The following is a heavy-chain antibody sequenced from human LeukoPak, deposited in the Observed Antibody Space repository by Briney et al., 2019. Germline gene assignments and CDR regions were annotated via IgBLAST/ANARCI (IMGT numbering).Heavy chain of an antibody. Sequence: GGSLRLSSAASGFIFSTYWMSWVRQAPGKGLEWVANIKQDGSEKYYVDSVKGRFTISRDNAKNSLYLQMNSLRAEDTAVYYCARDGMATINSWGQGTVVTVSS. CDR1: GFIFSTYW. D-gene: IGHD5-12*01. CDR3: ARDGMATINS. V-gene: IGHV3-7*03. CDR2: IKQDGSEK. J-gene: IGHJ4*02.